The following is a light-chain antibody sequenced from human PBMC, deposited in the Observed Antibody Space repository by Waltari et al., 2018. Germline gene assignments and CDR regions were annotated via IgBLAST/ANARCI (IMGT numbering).Light chain of an antibody. CDR3: QHHLRLPAT. V-gene: IGKV3-20*01. CDR2: AAS. CDR1: QRIRRY. Sequence: CRHSPGALSFSPGGRATLSCRARQRIRRYLAWYQQKPGQAPRLLIDAASTRATGIPDRFSGSGSGTDFSLTSSGLEPEDSAVYYCQHHLRLPATFGQGTKVEIK. J-gene: IGKJ1*01.